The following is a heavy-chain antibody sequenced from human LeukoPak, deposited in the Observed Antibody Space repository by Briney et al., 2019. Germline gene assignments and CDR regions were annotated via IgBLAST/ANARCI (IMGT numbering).Heavy chain of an antibody. J-gene: IGHJ4*01. V-gene: IGHV3-23*01. D-gene: IGHD3-10*01. CDR1: GFTFSTYA. CDR2: ITTSGGST. CDR3: AKVASYSRSEYCSGSFDS. Sequence: GGSLRLSCAASGFTFSTYAMSWVRQAPGKGLEWVSAITTSGGSTYYGDSVKGRFTISRDNSKNTLYLQLNSLRADDTAVYFCAKVASYSRSEYCSGSFDSWGHGTLVTVSS.